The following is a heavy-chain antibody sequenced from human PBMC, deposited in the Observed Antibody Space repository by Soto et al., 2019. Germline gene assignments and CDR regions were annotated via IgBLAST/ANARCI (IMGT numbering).Heavy chain of an antibody. CDR3: ARIPVDTYMINWFDP. Sequence: SETLSLTCAVYGGSFSGYYWSWIRQPPGKGLEWIGYIYYSGSTNYNPSLKSRVSISLDTSKNQFSLRLTSVTAADTAVYYCARIPVDTYMINWFDPWGQGTLVTVSS. D-gene: IGHD5-18*01. J-gene: IGHJ5*02. V-gene: IGHV4-59*01. CDR2: IYYSGST. CDR1: GGSFSGYY.